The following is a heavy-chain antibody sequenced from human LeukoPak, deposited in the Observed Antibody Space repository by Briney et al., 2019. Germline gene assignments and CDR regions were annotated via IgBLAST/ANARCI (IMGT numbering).Heavy chain of an antibody. V-gene: IGHV3-66*02. J-gene: IGHJ5*02. CDR1: AFTFSRNY. CDR2: IYDDDST. CDR3: AGTTAGLFNWFDP. Sequence: GSLRLSFVASAFTFSRNYMSWVRQAPGKGLEWVSVIYDDDSTYYAGSVKGRFTISRDNSKNTVYLQMNSLRVEDTALYYCAGTTAGLFNWFDPWGQGTLVTVSS. D-gene: IGHD3/OR15-3a*01.